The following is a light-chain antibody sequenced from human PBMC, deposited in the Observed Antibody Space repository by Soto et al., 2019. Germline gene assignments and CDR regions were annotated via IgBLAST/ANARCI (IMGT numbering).Light chain of an antibody. CDR3: QVRDSSTHHYV. V-gene: IGLV3-21*02. Sequence: SYELTQPPSVSVAPGQTARITCGGNNIGSKSVHWYQQKPGQAPVLDVYDDSDRPSGIPERFSGSNSGNTATLTISRVEAGDEADYYCQVRDSSTHHYVFGTGTKVTVL. J-gene: IGLJ1*01. CDR1: NIGSKS. CDR2: DDS.